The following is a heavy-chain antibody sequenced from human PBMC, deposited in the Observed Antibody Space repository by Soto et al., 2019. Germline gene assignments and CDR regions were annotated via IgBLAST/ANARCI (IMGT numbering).Heavy chain of an antibody. V-gene: IGHV1-46*01. J-gene: IGHJ4*02. D-gene: IGHD3-10*01. CDR3: ARDWEFGY. CDR2: INPSGDST. CDR1: GYTFTTYY. Sequence: ASVKVSCKASGYTFTTYYMHWVRQAPGQGLEWMGIINPSGDSTTYAQKFRGRFTMTRDTSTDTLFMELSSLRSEDTAVYYCARDWEFGYWGQGALVTVSS.